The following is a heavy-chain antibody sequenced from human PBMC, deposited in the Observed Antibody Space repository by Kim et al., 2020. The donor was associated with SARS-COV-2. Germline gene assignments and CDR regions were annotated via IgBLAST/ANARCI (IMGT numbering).Heavy chain of an antibody. J-gene: IGHJ6*02. CDR1: GASIRTADFY. V-gene: IGHV4-30-4*01. CDR3: ASDGITMIRGVKNYFYYGMDG. CDR2: IYYSGST. Sequence: SETLSLTCTVSGASIRTADFYWSWVRQSPGKGLQWIGYIYYSGSTYYNPSLKSRVTISLDTSKNEFYLNLRSVTAADRGVYYCASDGITMIRGVKNYFYYGMDGWGRGTTVTVSS. D-gene: IGHD3-10*01.